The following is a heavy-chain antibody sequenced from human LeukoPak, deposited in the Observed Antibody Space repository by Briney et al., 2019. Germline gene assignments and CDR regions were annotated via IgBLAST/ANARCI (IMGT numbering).Heavy chain of an antibody. J-gene: IGHJ4*02. CDR2: ITISGSYI. V-gene: IGHV3-21*01. CDR1: GFTFSSYS. CDR3: ARGKGLLGFVY. D-gene: IGHD1-26*01. Sequence: GTLRLSYAASGFTFSSYSINWVRQAAGKRLGRVSSITISGSYIYFADSVQRRFTISRDNAKNSLYLQMNSLRAEDTAVYYCARGKGLLGFVYWGQEPLVTVSS.